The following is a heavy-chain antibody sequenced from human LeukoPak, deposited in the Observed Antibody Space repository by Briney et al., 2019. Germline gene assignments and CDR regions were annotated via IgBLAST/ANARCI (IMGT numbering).Heavy chain of an antibody. Sequence: PGGSLRLSCAASGFTFSSYAMSWVRQAPGKGLEWVSAISGSGGSTYYADSVKGRFTISRDNAKNTLYLQMNSLRAEDTAVYYCARVEYSPYYYYGMDVWGQGTTVTVSS. CDR3: ARVEYSPYYYYGMDV. V-gene: IGHV3-23*01. CDR2: ISGSGGST. CDR1: GFTFSSYA. D-gene: IGHD3-3*01. J-gene: IGHJ6*02.